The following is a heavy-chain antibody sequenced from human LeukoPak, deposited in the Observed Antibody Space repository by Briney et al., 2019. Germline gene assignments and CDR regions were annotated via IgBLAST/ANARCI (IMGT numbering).Heavy chain of an antibody. V-gene: IGHV3-9*01. J-gene: IGHJ3*02. CDR2: ISWNSGSI. CDR3: AKGIAVADAFDI. CDR1: GFTFDDYA. D-gene: IGHD6-19*01. Sequence: GRSLRLSCAASGFTFDDYAMHWVRQAPGKGLEWVSGISWNSGSIGYADSVKGRFTISRDNAKNSLYLQMNSLRAEDTALYYCAKGIAVADAFDIWGQGTMVTVSS.